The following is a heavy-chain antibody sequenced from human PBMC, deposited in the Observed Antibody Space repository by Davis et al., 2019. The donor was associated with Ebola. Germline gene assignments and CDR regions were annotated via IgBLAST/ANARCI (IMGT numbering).Heavy chain of an antibody. CDR1: GYTFTRSA. CDR3: ARERGGYSGYEDYYYYGMDV. CDR2: INAGNGNT. V-gene: IGHV1-3*01. D-gene: IGHD5-12*01. J-gene: IGHJ6*02. Sequence: AASVKVSCKASGYTFTRSAMHWVRQAPGQRLEWMGWINAGNGNTKYSQKFQGRVTITRDTSASTAYMELSSLRSEDTAVYYCARERGGYSGYEDYYYYGMDVWGQGTTVTVSS.